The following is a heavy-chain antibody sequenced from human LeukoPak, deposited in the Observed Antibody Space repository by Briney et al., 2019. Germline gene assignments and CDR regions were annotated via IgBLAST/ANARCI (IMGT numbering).Heavy chain of an antibody. CDR2: IYYSGST. D-gene: IGHD3-3*01. CDR3: ARPLYYDFWSGTMGDAFDI. V-gene: IGHV4-39*01. Sequence: KTSETLSLTCTVSGGSISSSTYYWGWIRQPPGKGLEWIGNIYYSGSTYYNPSLKSRVTISVDTSKNQFSLKMRSVTAADTAVYHCARPLYYDFWSGTMGDAFDIWGQGTMVTVSS. J-gene: IGHJ3*02. CDR1: GGSISSSTYY.